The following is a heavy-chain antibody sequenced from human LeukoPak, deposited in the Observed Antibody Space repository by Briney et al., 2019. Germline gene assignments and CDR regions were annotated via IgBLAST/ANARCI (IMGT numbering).Heavy chain of an antibody. V-gene: IGHV3-9*01. D-gene: IGHD3-9*01. CDR3: AKDQSYDILTDHDAFDI. CDR1: GFTFDDYA. CDR2: ISWNSGSI. J-gene: IGHJ3*02. Sequence: GGSLRLSCAASGFTFDDYAMHWVRQAPGKGLEWVSGISWNSGSIGYADSVKGRFTISRDNAKNSLYLQMNSLRAEDTALYYCAKDQSYDILTDHDAFDIWGQGTMVTVSS.